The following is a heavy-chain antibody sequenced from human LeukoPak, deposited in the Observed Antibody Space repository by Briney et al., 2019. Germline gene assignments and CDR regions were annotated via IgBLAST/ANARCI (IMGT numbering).Heavy chain of an antibody. V-gene: IGHV1-24*01. CDR2: FDPEDGET. D-gene: IGHD1-26*01. Sequence: ASVKVSCKVSGYTLTELSMHWVRQAPGKGLEWMGGFDPEDGETIYAQKFQGRVTMTEDTSTDTAYMELSSLRSEDTAVYYCATAEVGATKESSAFDIWGQGTMVTVSS. CDR1: GYTLTELS. CDR3: ATAEVGATKESSAFDI. J-gene: IGHJ3*02.